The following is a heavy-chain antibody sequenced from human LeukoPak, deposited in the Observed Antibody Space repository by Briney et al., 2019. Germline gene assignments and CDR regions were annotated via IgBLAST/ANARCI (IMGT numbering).Heavy chain of an antibody. Sequence: ASVKVSCKASGRTFISYAISWVRQAPGQGLEWVGGIIPIFGTANYAQKFQGRVTITADESTSTAYMELSSLRSEDTAVYYCARVQQLVWFDPWGQGTLVTVSS. J-gene: IGHJ5*02. CDR1: GRTFISYA. CDR2: IIPIFGTA. CDR3: ARVQQLVWFDP. V-gene: IGHV1-69*01. D-gene: IGHD6-13*01.